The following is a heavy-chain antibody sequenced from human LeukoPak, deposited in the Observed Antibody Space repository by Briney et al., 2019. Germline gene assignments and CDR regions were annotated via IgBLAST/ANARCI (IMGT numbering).Heavy chain of an antibody. CDR3: ARAGTTKYGGISDY. CDR1: GYTFTGYY. CDR2: INPNSGGT. J-gene: IGHJ4*02. V-gene: IGHV1-2*02. D-gene: IGHD4-23*01. Sequence: ASVKVSCKASGYTFTGYYMHWVRQAPGQGLEWMGWINPNSGGTNYAQKFQGRVTMTRDTSISTAYMELSRLRSDDTAVYYCARAGTTKYGGISDYWGQGTLVTVSS.